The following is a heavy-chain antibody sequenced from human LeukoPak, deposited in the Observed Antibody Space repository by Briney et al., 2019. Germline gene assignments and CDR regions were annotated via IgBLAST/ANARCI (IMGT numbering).Heavy chain of an antibody. J-gene: IGHJ4*02. D-gene: IGHD6-19*01. CDR1: GFTFSDYY. V-gene: IGHV3-11*01. CDR3: ARDEEQWLIPDY. CDR2: ISSSGSTI. Sequence: GGSRRLSCAASGFTFSDYYMSWIRQAPGKGLEWVSYISSSGSTIYYADSVKGRFTISRDNAKNSLYLQMNSLRAEDTAVYYCARDEEQWLIPDYWGQGTLVTVSS.